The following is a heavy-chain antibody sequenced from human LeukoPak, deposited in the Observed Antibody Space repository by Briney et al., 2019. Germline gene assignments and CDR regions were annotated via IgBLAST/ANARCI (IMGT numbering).Heavy chain of an antibody. CDR3: AREGYCTNGVCYSGLGY. CDR2: INPNSGGT. CDR1: GYTFTGYY. V-gene: IGHV1-2*04. D-gene: IGHD2-8*01. J-gene: IGHJ4*02. Sequence: ASVKVSCKDSGYTFTGYYMHWVRQAPGQGLEWMGWINPNSGGTNYAQKFQGWVTMTRDTSISTAYMELSRLRSDDTAVYYCAREGYCTNGVCYSGLGYWGLGTLVTVSS.